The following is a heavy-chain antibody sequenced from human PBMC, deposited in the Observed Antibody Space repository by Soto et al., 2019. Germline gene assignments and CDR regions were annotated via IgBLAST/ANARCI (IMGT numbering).Heavy chain of an antibody. V-gene: IGHV4-31*03. CDR2: IFYSGST. CDR3: ARGYYDSSGYYFDY. J-gene: IGHJ4*02. D-gene: IGHD3-22*01. Sequence: SETLSLTCTVSGGSISSGFYWSWIRQHPGKGLEWIGYIFYSGSTYYNPSLKSRVTISVDTSKNKFSLKLSSVTAADTDVYYCARGYYDSSGYYFDYWGQGTLVTVSS. CDR1: GGSISSGFY.